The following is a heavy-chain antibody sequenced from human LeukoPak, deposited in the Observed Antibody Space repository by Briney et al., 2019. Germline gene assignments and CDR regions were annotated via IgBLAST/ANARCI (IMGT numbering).Heavy chain of an antibody. Sequence: SETLSLTCAVSGASISTYYWSWFRQPPGKGLEWIGYIYYSGSTNYNPSLESRVTISVDTSKNQFSLKLSSVTAADTAVYYCAQARSSSGYGPLGLYWGQGTLVTVSS. J-gene: IGHJ4*02. D-gene: IGHD5-12*01. CDR3: AQARSSSGYGPLGLY. CDR2: IYYSGST. CDR1: GASISTYY. V-gene: IGHV4-59*01.